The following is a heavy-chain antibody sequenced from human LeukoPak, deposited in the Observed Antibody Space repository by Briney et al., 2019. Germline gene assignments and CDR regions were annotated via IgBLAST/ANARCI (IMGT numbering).Heavy chain of an antibody. D-gene: IGHD5-18*01. CDR2: INPNSGGT. Sequence: ASVKVSCKASGYTFTGYYMHWVRQAPGQGLEWMGWINPNSGGTNYAQKFQGRATMTRDTSISTAYMELSRLRSDDTAVYYCAREYSYGPDLDYWGQGTLVTVSS. CDR1: GYTFTGYY. V-gene: IGHV1-2*02. CDR3: AREYSYGPDLDY. J-gene: IGHJ4*02.